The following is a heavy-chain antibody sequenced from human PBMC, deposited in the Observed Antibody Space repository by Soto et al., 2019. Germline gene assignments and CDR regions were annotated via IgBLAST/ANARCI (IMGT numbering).Heavy chain of an antibody. Sequence: GGSLRLSCAASGFTFSSYAMSWVRQAPGKGLEWVSAISGSGGSTYYADSVKGRFTIPRDNSKNTLYLQMNSLRAEDTAVYYCAKDKGEQQLTSDAFDIWGQGTMVTVSS. D-gene: IGHD6-13*01. V-gene: IGHV3-23*01. J-gene: IGHJ3*02. CDR3: AKDKGEQQLTSDAFDI. CDR2: ISGSGGST. CDR1: GFTFSSYA.